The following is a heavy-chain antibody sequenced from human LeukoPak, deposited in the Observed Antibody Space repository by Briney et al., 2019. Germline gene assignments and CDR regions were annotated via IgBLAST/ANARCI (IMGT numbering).Heavy chain of an antibody. D-gene: IGHD2-8*02. CDR2: FHNTGGT. V-gene: IGHV4-59*01. J-gene: IGHJ3*02. Sequence: SETLSLTCSVSGGSIISYYWSWIRQPPGKGLEWIGYFHNTGGTNYNPYVKSRVTISVDTSKNQVSLKMTSVTAADTAVYYCATNRPVGGAYWGSFDIWGQGTLVTVSS. CDR3: ATNRPVGGAYWGSFDI. CDR1: GGSIISYY.